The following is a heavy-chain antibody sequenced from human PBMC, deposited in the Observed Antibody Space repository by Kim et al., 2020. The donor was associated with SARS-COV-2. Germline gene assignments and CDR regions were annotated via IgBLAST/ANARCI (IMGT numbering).Heavy chain of an antibody. CDR2: ISSSSSYI. J-gene: IGHJ4*02. V-gene: IGHV3-21*01. CDR1: GFTFSSYS. Sequence: GGSLRLSCAASGFTFSSYSMNWVRQTPGKGLEWVSSISSSSSYIYYADSVKGRFTISRDNAKNSLYLQINSLRAEDTAVYYCARVGEYYDILTGYYNWYFDYWGQGTLVTVSS. D-gene: IGHD3-9*01. CDR3: ARVGEYYDILTGYYNWYFDY.